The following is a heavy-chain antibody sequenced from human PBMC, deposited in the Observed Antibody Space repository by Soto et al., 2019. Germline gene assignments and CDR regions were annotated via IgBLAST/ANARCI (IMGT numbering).Heavy chain of an antibody. CDR2: INPSDGRT. CDR3: ARDQGRY. V-gene: IGHV1-46*01. J-gene: IGHJ4*02. CDR1: GYTLTSYY. Sequence: QVKLVQSGAEVKKPGASVKVSCKASGYTLTSYYIHWVRQAPGQGLEWMGVINPSDGRTSYAQKFQGRVTMTRDTSTSTVYMELSSLRSEDTAVYYCARDQGRYWGQGTLVTVSS.